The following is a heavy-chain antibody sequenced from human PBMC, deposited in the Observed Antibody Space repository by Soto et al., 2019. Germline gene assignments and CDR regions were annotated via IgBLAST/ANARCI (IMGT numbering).Heavy chain of an antibody. J-gene: IGHJ4*02. D-gene: IGHD6-19*01. CDR2: ISYDGTNK. V-gene: IGHV3-30*18. CDR3: AKGGSGWYSLDY. Sequence: QVQLVESGGGVVQPGRSLRLSCEASGFTFSSYGMQWVRQAPGKGLEWVAVISYDGTNKYYADSVKGRFTISRDNSKNTLYLQRNSLRHEDTAVYYCAKGGSGWYSLDYWGQGTLVTVYS. CDR1: GFTFSSYG.